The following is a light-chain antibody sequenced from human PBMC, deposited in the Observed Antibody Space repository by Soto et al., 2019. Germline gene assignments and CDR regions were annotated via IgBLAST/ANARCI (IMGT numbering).Light chain of an antibody. CDR3: QQSYSTPPLT. CDR2: AAS. J-gene: IGKJ4*01. V-gene: IGKV1-39*01. CDR1: QSISSY. Sequence: DLQMTQSPSSLSASVGDRVTITCRASQSISSYLNWYQQKPGKAPKLLIYAASSLQSGVPSRFSGSGSGTDFTLTISSLPPEDFATYYCQQSYSTPPLTFGGGTKVEIK.